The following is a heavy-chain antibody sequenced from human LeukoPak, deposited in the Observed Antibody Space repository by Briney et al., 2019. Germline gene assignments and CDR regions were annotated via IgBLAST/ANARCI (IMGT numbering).Heavy chain of an antibody. V-gene: IGHV1-18*01. Sequence: ASVKVSCKASGYTFTSYGISWVRQAPGQGLEWMGWISAYNGNTNYAQKLQGRVTMTTDTSTSTAYMELRSLRAEDTAVYYCAKDGYSSSPELDNWFNPWGQGTLVTVSS. D-gene: IGHD6-6*01. J-gene: IGHJ5*02. CDR3: AKDGYSSSPELDNWFNP. CDR2: ISAYNGNT. CDR1: GYTFTSYG.